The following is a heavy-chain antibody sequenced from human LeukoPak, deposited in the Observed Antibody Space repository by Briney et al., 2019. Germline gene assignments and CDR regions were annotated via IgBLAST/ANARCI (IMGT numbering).Heavy chain of an antibody. V-gene: IGHV3-21*06. CDR3: ARFETVAAKPFEY. CDR2: ISSESAHI. Sequence: GGSLRLSCAASGSAFSSYSMNWVRQAPGKGLEWVSSISSESAHILYAEPVKGRFTISRDNAENLLYLQMNSLRAEDTAVYYCARFETVAAKPFEYWGQGTLVTVSS. D-gene: IGHD6-19*01. J-gene: IGHJ4*02. CDR1: GSAFSSYS.